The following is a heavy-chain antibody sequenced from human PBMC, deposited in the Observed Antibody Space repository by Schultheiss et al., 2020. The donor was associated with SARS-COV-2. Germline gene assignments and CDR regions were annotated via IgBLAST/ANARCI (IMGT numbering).Heavy chain of an antibody. J-gene: IGHJ3*02. D-gene: IGHD6-6*01. CDR3: AREGSIDAFDI. CDR2: IYYSGST. Sequence: SETLSLTCTVSGGSISSYYWSWIRQPPGKGLERIGYIYYSGSTNYNPSLKSRVTISVDTSKNQFSLKLSSVTAADTAVYYCAREGSIDAFDIWGQGTMVTVSS. V-gene: IGHV4-59*01. CDR1: GGSISSYY.